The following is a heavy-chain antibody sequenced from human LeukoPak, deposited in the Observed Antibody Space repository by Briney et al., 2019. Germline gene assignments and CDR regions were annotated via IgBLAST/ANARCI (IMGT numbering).Heavy chain of an antibody. CDR3: AGAVYYYYYMDV. J-gene: IGHJ6*03. V-gene: IGHV3-53*01. Sequence: GGSLRLSCAASGFTVSSNYMSRVRQAPGKGLEWVSVIYSGGRTYYADSVKGRFTISSDNSKNTLYLQMNSLRAEDTAVYYCAGAVYYYYYMDVWGKGTTVTISS. CDR1: GFTVSSNY. CDR2: IYSGGRT.